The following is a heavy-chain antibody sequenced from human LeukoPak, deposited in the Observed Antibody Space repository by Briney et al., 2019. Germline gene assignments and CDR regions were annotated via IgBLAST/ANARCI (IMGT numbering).Heavy chain of an antibody. Sequence: RTGGSLRLSCAASGFTFSSYWMSWVRQAPGKGLEWVVNIKQDGSEKYYVDSVKGRFTISRDNAKNSLYLQMNSLRAEDTAVYYCASGPNYYYMDVWGKGTTVTVSS. CDR3: ASGPNYYYMDV. V-gene: IGHV3-7*01. CDR2: IKQDGSEK. J-gene: IGHJ6*03. CDR1: GFTFSSYW.